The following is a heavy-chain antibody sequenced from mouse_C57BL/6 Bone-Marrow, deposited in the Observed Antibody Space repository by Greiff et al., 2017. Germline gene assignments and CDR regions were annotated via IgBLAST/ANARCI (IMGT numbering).Heavy chain of an antibody. V-gene: IGHV1-66*01. CDR2: IYPGSGNT. Sequence: QVQLQQPGPELVKPGASVKISCKASGYSFTSYYIHWVKQRPGQGLEWIGWIYPGSGNTKYNEKFKGKATLTADTSSSTAYMQLSSLTSEDSAVYYCARELQYYFDYWGQGTTLTVSS. J-gene: IGHJ2*01. D-gene: IGHD2-12*01. CDR3: ARELQYYFDY. CDR1: GYSFTSYY.